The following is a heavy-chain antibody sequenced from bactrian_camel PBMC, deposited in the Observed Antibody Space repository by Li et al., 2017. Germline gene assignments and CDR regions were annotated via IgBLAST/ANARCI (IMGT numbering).Heavy chain of an antibody. CDR2: INRAGGNT. Sequence: VQLVESGGGLVQPGGSLRLSCAASGFTFSSYAMSWVRQARGKGLEWVSSINRAGGNTYYRESVKGRFTISKDNAKNTLYLDMRSLKTEDTAVYFCARIYFLGWWTDWGQGTQVTVS. D-gene: IGHD7*01. CDR1: GFTFSSYA. CDR3: ARIYFLGWWTD. V-gene: IGHV3S31*01. J-gene: IGHJ4*01.